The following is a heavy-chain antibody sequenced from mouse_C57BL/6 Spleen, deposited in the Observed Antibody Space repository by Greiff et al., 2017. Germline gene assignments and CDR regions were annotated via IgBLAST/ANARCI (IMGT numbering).Heavy chain of an antibody. CDR1: GYTFTDYY. CDR3: ATHYYGSEYVDV. J-gene: IGHJ1*03. D-gene: IGHD1-1*01. V-gene: IGHV1-76*01. CDR2: IYPGSGNT. Sequence: VKLQQSGAELVRPGASVKLSCKASGYTFTDYYINWVKQRPGQGLEWIARIYPGSGNTYYNEKFKGKATLTAEKSSSTAYMQLSSLTSEDSAVYFCATHYYGSEYVDVWGTGTTVTVSS.